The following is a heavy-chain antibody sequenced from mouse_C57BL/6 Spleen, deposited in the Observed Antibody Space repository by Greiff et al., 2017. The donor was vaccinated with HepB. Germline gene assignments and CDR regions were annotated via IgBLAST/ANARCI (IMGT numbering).Heavy chain of an antibody. J-gene: IGHJ4*01. Sequence: QVQLKQSGPGLVQPSQSLSITCTVSGFSLTSYDVHWVRQSPGKGLEWLGVIWSGGSTDYNAAFISRLSISKDNSKSQVFFKMNSLQADDTAIYYCARRDTTVVGYAMDYWGQGTSVTVSS. D-gene: IGHD1-1*01. CDR3: ARRDTTVVGYAMDY. CDR1: GFSLTSYD. CDR2: IWSGGST. V-gene: IGHV2-2*01.